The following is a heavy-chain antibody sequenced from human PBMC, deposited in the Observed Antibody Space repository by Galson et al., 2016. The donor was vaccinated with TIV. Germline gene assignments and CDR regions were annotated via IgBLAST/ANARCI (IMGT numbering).Heavy chain of an antibody. CDR3: ARDRVVDATYYYYYYGMDV. CDR2: ISDGGNT. Sequence: SLRLSCAASGFAFSIYGMHWVRQAPGKGLEWVSLISDGGNTYYPDSVKGRFTISRDNSKNTHYLQMNSLRVEDTAVYYCARDRVVDATYYYYYYGMDVWGQGTAVTVSS. V-gene: IGHV3-NL1*01. CDR1: GFAFSIYG. J-gene: IGHJ6*02. D-gene: IGHD2-15*01.